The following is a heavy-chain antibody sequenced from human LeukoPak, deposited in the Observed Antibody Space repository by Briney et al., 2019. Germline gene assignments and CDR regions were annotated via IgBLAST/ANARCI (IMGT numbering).Heavy chain of an antibody. CDR3: ARGSGYSGYGRRDY. CDR1: GYTFTSYA. Sequence: GASVKVSCKASGYTFTSYAMNWVRQATGQGLEWMGWMNPNSGNTGYAQKFQGRVTMTRNTSISTAYMELSSLRSEDTAVYYCARGSGYSGYGRRDYWGQGTLVTVSS. CDR2: MNPNSGNT. J-gene: IGHJ4*02. V-gene: IGHV1-8*02. D-gene: IGHD5-12*01.